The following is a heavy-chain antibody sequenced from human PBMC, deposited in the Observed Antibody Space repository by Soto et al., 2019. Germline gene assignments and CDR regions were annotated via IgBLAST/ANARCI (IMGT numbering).Heavy chain of an antibody. V-gene: IGHV4-59*08. CDR3: ARHRPEDIVETNDAFDI. J-gene: IGHJ3*02. CDR1: GGSISSYY. Sequence: SETLSLTCTVSGGSISSYYWSWIRQPPGNGLEWIGYIYYSGSTNYNPSLKSRVTISVDTSKNQFSLKLSSVTAADTAVYYCARHRPEDIVETNDAFDIWGQGTMVTVSS. D-gene: IGHD2-15*01. CDR2: IYYSGST.